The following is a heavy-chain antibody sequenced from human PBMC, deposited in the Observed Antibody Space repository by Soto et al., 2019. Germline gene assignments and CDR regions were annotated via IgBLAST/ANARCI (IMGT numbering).Heavy chain of an antibody. CDR1: GFRISSYG. V-gene: IGHV3-33*01. J-gene: IGHJ6*02. CDR3: ARDPVVGDPDAHFYAGMDV. Sequence: PGGSLRLSCAASGFRISSYGMHWVRQAPGKGLEWVAVIWYDGTTKYYADSVKGRVTISRDDSKNEVYLQVNSLRAEDTAVYLCARDPVVGDPDAHFYAGMDVWGQGTTVTVSS. D-gene: IGHD2-21*02. CDR2: IWYDGTTK.